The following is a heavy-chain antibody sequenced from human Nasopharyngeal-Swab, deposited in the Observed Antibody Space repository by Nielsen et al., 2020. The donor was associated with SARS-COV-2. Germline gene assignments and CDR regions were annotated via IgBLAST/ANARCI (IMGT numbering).Heavy chain of an antibody. J-gene: IGHJ5*02. CDR2: IPGNGDTT. CDR3: ARPLSRDSTWTTEANWFDP. CDR1: GFTFSSYS. Sequence: GGSLRLSCAASGFTFSSYSMSWLRQAPGKGLEWVSTIPGNGDTTYSADSVKGRFTISRDNSENTVYLQMNSLRAEDTALYHCARPLSRDSTWTTEANWFDPWGQGTLVTVSS. D-gene: IGHD6-13*01. V-gene: IGHV3-23*01.